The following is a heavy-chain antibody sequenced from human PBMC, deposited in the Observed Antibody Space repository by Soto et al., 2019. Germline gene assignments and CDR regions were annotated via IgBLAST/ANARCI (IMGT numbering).Heavy chain of an antibody. Sequence: PSETLSLTCAVSGGSISSSNWWSWVRQPPGKGLEWIGEIYHSGSTNYNPSLKSRVTISVDKSKNQFSLKLSSVTAADTAVYYCARTHYYDSSGYYPFDYWGQGTLVTVSS. CDR3: ARTHYYDSSGYYPFDY. CDR1: GGSISSSNW. V-gene: IGHV4-4*02. D-gene: IGHD3-22*01. CDR2: IYHSGST. J-gene: IGHJ4*02.